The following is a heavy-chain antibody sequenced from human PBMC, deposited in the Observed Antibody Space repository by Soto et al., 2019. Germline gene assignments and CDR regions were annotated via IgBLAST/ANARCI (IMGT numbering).Heavy chain of an antibody. D-gene: IGHD2-8*01. CDR3: AKEIFAAAYAATSAFDL. Sequence: PGVSLRLSCAASGFTVSSNYMSWVRQAPGKGLEWVSVIYSGGSTYYADSVKGRFTISRDNSDNSLFLDMNSLRAEDTGRYFCAKEIFAAAYAATSAFDLWGQGTLLTVSS. V-gene: IGHV3-53*01. CDR2: IYSGGST. CDR1: GFTVSSNY. J-gene: IGHJ5*02.